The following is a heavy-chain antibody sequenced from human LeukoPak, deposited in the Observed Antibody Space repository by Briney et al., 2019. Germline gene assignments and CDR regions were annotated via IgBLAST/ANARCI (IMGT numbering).Heavy chain of an antibody. CDR1: GGSFSGYY. Sequence: PSETLSLTCAVYGGSFSGYYWSWIRQPPGKGLEWIGEINHSGSTNYNPSLKSRVTISVDTSKNRFSLKLSSVTAADTAVYYCARDYYDSSGYYRHGVDYWGQGTLVTVSS. CDR3: ARDYYDSSGYYRHGVDY. D-gene: IGHD3-22*01. J-gene: IGHJ4*02. V-gene: IGHV4-34*01. CDR2: INHSGST.